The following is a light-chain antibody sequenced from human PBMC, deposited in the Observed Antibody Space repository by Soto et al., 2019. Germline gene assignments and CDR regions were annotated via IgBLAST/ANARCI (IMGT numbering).Light chain of an antibody. Sequence: QSVLTQPPSVSGAPGQRVTISCTGSSSNIGAGYDVHWYQQLPGTAPKLLIYGNSNRPSGVPDRFSGSKSGTSASLAITGLHAYDEAHYYCQSYHSSLSAVVFRAGTKLTVL. CDR3: QSYHSSLSAVV. CDR2: GNS. CDR1: SSNIGAGYD. J-gene: IGLJ2*01. V-gene: IGLV1-40*01.